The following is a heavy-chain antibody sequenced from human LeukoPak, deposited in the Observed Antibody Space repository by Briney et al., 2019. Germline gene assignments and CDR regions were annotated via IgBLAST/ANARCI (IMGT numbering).Heavy chain of an antibody. J-gene: IGHJ4*02. CDR3: ARRMQGFGSGSFFDY. CDR1: GGSISSGGYY. D-gene: IGHD3-10*01. V-gene: IGHV4-61*08. Sequence: SQTLSLTCTVSGGSISSGGYYWSWIRQPPGKGLEWIGYIYYSGSTNYNPSLKSRVTISVDTSKNQFSLKLSSVTAADTAVYYCARRMQGFGSGSFFDYWGQGTLVTVSS. CDR2: IYYSGST.